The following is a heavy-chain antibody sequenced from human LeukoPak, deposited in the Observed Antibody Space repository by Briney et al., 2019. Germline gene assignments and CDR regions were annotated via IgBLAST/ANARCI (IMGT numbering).Heavy chain of an antibody. CDR2: ISSSSSYI. J-gene: IGHJ4*02. V-gene: IGHV3-21*01. D-gene: IGHD3-10*01. CDR3: ASSASEWFGELNY. CDR1: GFAFSSFA. Sequence: GGSLRLSCVASGFAFSSFAMSWVRQAPGKGLEWVSSISSSSSYIYYADSVKGRFTISRDNAKNSLYLQMNSLRAEDTAVYYCASSASEWFGELNYWGQGTLVTVSS.